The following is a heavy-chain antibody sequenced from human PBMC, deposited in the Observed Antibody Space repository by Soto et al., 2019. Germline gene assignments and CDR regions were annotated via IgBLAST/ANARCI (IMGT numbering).Heavy chain of an antibody. CDR1: GSTFTNYG. CDR3: ARDTPKCDYGGNSDAFDI. J-gene: IGHJ3*02. V-gene: IGHV1-18*01. D-gene: IGHD4-17*01. Sequence: ASVKVSCKTSGSTFTNYGISWVRQAPGQGLERMGWISAHTGNTNYAQKFQGRVTMTSDTSTSTVYMELSSLRSEDTAVYYGARDTPKCDYGGNSDAFDIWGQGTMVTVSS. CDR2: ISAHTGNT.